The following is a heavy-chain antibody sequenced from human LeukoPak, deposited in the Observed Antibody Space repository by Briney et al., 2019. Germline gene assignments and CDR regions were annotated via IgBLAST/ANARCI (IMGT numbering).Heavy chain of an antibody. V-gene: IGHV1-46*01. Sequence: ASVKVSCKASGYTFTRYYMHWVRQAPGQGLEWMGIINPSGGSTSYAQKFQGRVTMTRDTSTSTVYMELSSLRSEDTAVYYCARGEIVEMATIGIFDYWGQGTLVTVSS. J-gene: IGHJ4*02. CDR1: GYTFTRYY. D-gene: IGHD5-24*01. CDR2: INPSGGST. CDR3: ARGEIVEMATIGIFDY.